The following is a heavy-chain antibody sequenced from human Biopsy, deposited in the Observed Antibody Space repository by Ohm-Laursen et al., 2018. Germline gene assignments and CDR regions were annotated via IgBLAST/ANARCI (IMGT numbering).Heavy chain of an antibody. J-gene: IGHJ4*02. V-gene: IGHV4-39*01. CDR1: GGSISRSSYN. Sequence: TLSLTCSVSGGSISRSSYNWGWIRLPPGNGLEWIGSMYFSGYTYYNPSLKSRVNITVDTSKNKFSLNLSSVTAADTAVYYCARQGDSGRSFDYWGQGTLVTVSS. CDR2: MYFSGYT. CDR3: ARQGDSGRSFDY. D-gene: IGHD3-10*01.